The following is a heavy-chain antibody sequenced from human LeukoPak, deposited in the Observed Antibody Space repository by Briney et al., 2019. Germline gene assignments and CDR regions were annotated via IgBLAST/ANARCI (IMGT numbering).Heavy chain of an antibody. D-gene: IGHD2-15*01. J-gene: IGHJ4*02. V-gene: IGHV3-30*04. CDR1: GFTFSSYG. Sequence: GGSLRLSCAASGFTFSSYGMNWVHQAPGKGLEWVAVISFDGSIKDYADSVKGRFTISRDNSKNTLYLQINSLRPEDTAVYYCARELEYCSGGNCYSEGSIDYWGQGTLVIVSS. CDR2: ISFDGSIK. CDR3: ARELEYCSGGNCYSEGSIDY.